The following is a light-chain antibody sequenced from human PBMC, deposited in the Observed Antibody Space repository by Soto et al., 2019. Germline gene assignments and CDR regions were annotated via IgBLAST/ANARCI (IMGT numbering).Light chain of an antibody. CDR2: EVN. Sequence: QSALTQPPSASGSPGQSVTISCTGTSSDVGGYNYVSWYQQHPGKAPKLMIYEVNKRPSGVPDRFSGSKSGNTASLTVSGLQAEDEAGYYCSSYAGSNNFRVFGGGTQLTVL. CDR3: SSYAGSNNFRV. J-gene: IGLJ2*01. CDR1: SSDVGGYNY. V-gene: IGLV2-8*01.